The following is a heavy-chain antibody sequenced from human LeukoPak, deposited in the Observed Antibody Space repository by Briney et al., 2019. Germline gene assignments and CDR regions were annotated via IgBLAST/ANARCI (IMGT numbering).Heavy chain of an antibody. J-gene: IGHJ3*02. CDR3: ARLRYCTNGVCYTISSAFDI. D-gene: IGHD2-8*01. CDR1: GYSFTSYW. Sequence: KGGESLKISCKGSGYSFTSYWIGWVRQMPGKGLEWMGIIYPGDSDTRYSPSFQGQVTISADKSISTAYLQWSSLKASDTAMYYCARLRYCTNGVCYTISSAFDIWGQGTMVTVSS. CDR2: IYPGDSDT. V-gene: IGHV5-51*01.